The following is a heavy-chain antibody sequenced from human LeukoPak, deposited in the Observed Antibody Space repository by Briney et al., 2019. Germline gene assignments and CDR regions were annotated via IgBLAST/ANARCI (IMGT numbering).Heavy chain of an antibody. Sequence: WETLSLTCTVSGGSISSYYWSWIRQHPGKGLEWIGYIYYSGSTNYNPSLKSRVTIPVDTSKNQFSLKLSSVTAADTAVYYCARLGDGYNTGDYWGQGTLVTVSS. CDR2: IYYSGST. CDR1: GGSISSYY. CDR3: ARLGDGYNTGDY. V-gene: IGHV4-59*08. D-gene: IGHD5-24*01. J-gene: IGHJ4*02.